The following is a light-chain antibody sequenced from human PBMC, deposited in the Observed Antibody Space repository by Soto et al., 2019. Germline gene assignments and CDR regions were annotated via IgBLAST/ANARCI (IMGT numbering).Light chain of an antibody. CDR3: QQYNSYPYT. CDR1: QSISSW. J-gene: IGKJ2*01. Sequence: DIQMTQSPSTLSASVGDRVTITCRASQSISSWLAWYQQKPGKAPKLLIYDASSLESGVPSRFSGSGPGTEFTLTISSLKPDDFATYYCQQYNSYPYTFGQGTKLEIK. V-gene: IGKV1-5*01. CDR2: DAS.